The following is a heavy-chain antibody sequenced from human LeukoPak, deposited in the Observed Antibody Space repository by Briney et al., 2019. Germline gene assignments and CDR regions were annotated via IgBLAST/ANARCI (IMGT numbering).Heavy chain of an antibody. CDR1: GFTFNNYA. V-gene: IGHV3-23*01. J-gene: IGHJ3*02. CDR2: ISGGGETT. D-gene: IGHD1-1*01. Sequence: PGGSLRLSCAASGFTFNNYAMSWVRQAPGKGLEWVSSISGGGETTYYADSAKGRFTISRDNSQNTLYLQMNSLRAEDTAVYYCARDISPAGTEDAFDIWGQGTMVTVSS. CDR3: ARDISPAGTEDAFDI.